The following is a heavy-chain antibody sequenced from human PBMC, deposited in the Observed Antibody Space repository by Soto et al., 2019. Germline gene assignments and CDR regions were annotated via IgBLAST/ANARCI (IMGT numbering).Heavy chain of an antibody. D-gene: IGHD6-6*01. CDR3: ARGWAALDS. J-gene: IGHJ4*02. CDR1: GLSISTFW. Sequence: ESGGGLVQPGGSLRLSCVASGLSISTFWLTWVRQAPGKGLQWVANIKEDGSEIYYLDSVKGRFTISRDNAKNSVYLQMNSLRAEDTAVYYCARGWAALDSWGQGTLVTVSS. CDR2: IKEDGSEI. V-gene: IGHV3-7*03.